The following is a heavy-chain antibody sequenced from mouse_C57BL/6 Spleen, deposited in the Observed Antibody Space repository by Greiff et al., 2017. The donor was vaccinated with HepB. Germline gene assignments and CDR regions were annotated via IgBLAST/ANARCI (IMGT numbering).Heavy chain of an antibody. CDR1: GYTFTSYW. V-gene: IGHV1-64*01. CDR2: IHPNSGST. J-gene: IGHJ4*01. CDR3: ARRAVYYDYGMDY. Sequence: QVQLQQPGAELVKPGASVKLSCKASGYTFTSYWMHWVKQRPGQGLEWIGMIHPNSGSTNYNEKFKSKATLTVDKSSSTAYMQLSSLTSEDSAVYHCARRAVYYDYGMDYWGQGTSVTVSS. D-gene: IGHD2-4*01.